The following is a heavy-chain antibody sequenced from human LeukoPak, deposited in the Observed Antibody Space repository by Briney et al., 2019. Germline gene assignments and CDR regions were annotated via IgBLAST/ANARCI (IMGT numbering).Heavy chain of an antibody. Sequence: GASVRVSCKASGYTFTSYGISWVRQAPGQGLEWMGWISAYNGNTNYAQKLQGRVTMTTDTSTSTAYMELRSLRSDDTAVYYCARVGEPFGELFGPRDYWGQGTLVTVSS. CDR3: ARVGEPFGELFGPRDY. J-gene: IGHJ4*02. V-gene: IGHV1-18*01. CDR2: ISAYNGNT. CDR1: GYTFTSYG. D-gene: IGHD3-10*01.